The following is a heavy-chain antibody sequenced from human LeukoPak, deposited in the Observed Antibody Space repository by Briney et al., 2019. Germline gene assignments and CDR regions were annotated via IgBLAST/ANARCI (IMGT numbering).Heavy chain of an antibody. V-gene: IGHV1-2*06. CDR2: INPNSGGT. J-gene: IGHJ4*02. CDR1: GYTFTGYY. D-gene: IGHD4-23*01. CDR3: ATGVIGTVVTPFDY. Sequence: ASVKVSCKASGYTFTGYYMHWVRQAPGQGLEWMGRINPNSGGTNYAQKFQGRVTMTRDTSISTAYMELSRLRSDDTAVYYCATGVIGTVVTPFDYWGQGTLVTVSS.